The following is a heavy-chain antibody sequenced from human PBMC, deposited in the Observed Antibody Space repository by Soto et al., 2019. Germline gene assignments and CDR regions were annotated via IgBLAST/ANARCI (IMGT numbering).Heavy chain of an antibody. CDR1: GGSISSYY. CDR2: IYYSGST. V-gene: IGHV4-59*01. CDR3: AREGTGLYKNWFDP. Sequence: QVQLQESGPGLVKPSETLSLTCTVSGGSISSYYWSWIRQPPGKGLEWIGYIYYSGSTNYNPSLKSRVTISVDTSKNQFSLKLSSVTAADTAVYYCAREGTGLYKNWFDPWGQGTLVTVSS. D-gene: IGHD1-1*01. J-gene: IGHJ5*02.